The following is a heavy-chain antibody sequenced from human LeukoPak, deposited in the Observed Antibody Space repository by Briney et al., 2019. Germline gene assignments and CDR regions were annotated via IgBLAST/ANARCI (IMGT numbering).Heavy chain of an antibody. J-gene: IGHJ3*02. D-gene: IGHD2-8*01. CDR3: ARAIVLMVYAEVDAFDI. V-gene: IGHV4-39*07. CDR2: IYYSGST. CDR1: GGSISSSSYY. Sequence: SETLSLTCTVSGGSISSSSYYWGWIRQPPGKGLEWIENIYYSGSTYYNPSLKSRVTISVDTSKNQFSLKLGSVTAADTAVYYCARAIVLMVYAEVDAFDIWGQGTMVTVSS.